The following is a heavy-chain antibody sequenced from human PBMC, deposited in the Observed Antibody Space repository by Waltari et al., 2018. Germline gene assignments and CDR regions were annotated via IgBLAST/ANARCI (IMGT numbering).Heavy chain of an antibody. Sequence: QGQLVESGGGVVQPGGSLRLSCGASGLTFRNFGMHWVRQAPGKGLEWVTFVRSDGTTKYYGDSVRGRFTISRDDSKNTLYLQMSSLRAEDTAVYYCAKDLTSFGVGYYCDSWGQGTLVTVSS. CDR3: AKDLTSFGVGYYCDS. CDR2: VRSDGTTK. CDR1: GLTFRNFG. J-gene: IGHJ4*02. D-gene: IGHD3-3*01. V-gene: IGHV3-30*02.